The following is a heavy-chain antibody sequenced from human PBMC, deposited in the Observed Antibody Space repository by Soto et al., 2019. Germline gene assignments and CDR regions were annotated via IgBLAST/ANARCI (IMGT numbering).Heavy chain of an antibody. CDR2: INHSGST. V-gene: IGHV4-34*01. Sequence: SETLSLTCAVYGGSFSGYYWSWIRQPPGKGLEWIGEINHSGSTNYNPSLKSRVTISVDTSKNQFSLKLSSVTAADTAVYYCAKDGYYVSEGPPIDYWGQGTLVTVSS. CDR3: AKDGYYVSEGPPIDY. D-gene: IGHD3-10*01. CDR1: GGSFSGYY. J-gene: IGHJ4*02.